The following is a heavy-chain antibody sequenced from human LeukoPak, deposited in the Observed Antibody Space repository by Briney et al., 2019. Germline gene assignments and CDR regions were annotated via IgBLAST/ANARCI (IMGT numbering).Heavy chain of an antibody. J-gene: IGHJ4*02. CDR3: ARQPSGTTYFDY. D-gene: IGHD1-7*01. V-gene: IGHV1-18*01. Sequence: GASVKVSCKTAGYTFRSYDMTWVRQAPGQGLEWMGWIRGYNGQTNCAQKFQGRVTLTTDTSTNTAYMELRSLGSDDTAVYFCARQPSGTTYFDYWGQGTLVTVSS. CDR1: GYTFRSYD. CDR2: IRGYNGQT.